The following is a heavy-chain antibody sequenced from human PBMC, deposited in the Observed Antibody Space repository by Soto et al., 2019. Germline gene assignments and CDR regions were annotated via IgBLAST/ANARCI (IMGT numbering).Heavy chain of an antibody. J-gene: IGHJ4*02. D-gene: IGHD3-22*01. CDR3: ARGTYDSSGYYEDY. CDR1: GGSISSYY. CDR2: IYYSGST. V-gene: IGHV4-59*01. Sequence: PSETLSLTCNLSGGSISSYYWSWIRQPPGKGLEWIGYIYYSGSTNYNPSLKSRVTISVDTSKNQFSLKLSSVTAADTAVYYCARGTYDSSGYYEDYWGQGTLVTVSS.